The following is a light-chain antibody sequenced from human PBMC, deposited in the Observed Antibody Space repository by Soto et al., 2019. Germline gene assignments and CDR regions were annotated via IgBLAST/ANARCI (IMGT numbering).Light chain of an antibody. CDR1: QTISSW. J-gene: IGKJ5*01. CDR3: QHFGGTTFT. CDR2: KAS. Sequence: DIQMTQSPSTLSGSVGDRVTITCRASQTISSWLAWYQQKPGKAPKLLIYKASTLKSGVPSRFSGSGSGTHFTLTISRLEPGDFAVYYCQHFGGTTFTFGQGTRLEIK. V-gene: IGKV1-5*03.